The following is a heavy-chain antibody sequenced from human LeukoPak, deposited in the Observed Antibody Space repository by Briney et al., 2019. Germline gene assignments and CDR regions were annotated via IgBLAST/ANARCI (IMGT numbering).Heavy chain of an antibody. J-gene: IGHJ3*02. CDR3: AGELDAFDI. Sequence: ASETLSLTCTVSGGSISSSSYYWGWIRQPPGKGLEWIGSIYYSGSTYYSPSLKSRVTISVDTSKNQFSLKLSSVTAADTAVYYCAGELDAFDIWGQGTMVTVSS. V-gene: IGHV4-39*07. CDR2: IYYSGST. D-gene: IGHD1-26*01. CDR1: GGSISSSSYY.